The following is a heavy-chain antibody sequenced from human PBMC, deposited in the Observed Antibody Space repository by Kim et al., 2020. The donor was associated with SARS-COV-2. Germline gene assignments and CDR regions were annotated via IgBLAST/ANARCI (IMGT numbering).Heavy chain of an antibody. J-gene: IGHJ1*01. CDR1: GYTFTSYA. D-gene: IGHD6-13*01. Sequence: ASVKVSCKASGYTFTSYAMHWVRQAPGQRLEWMGWINAGNGNTKYSQKFQGRVTITRDTSASTAYMELSSLRSEDTAVYYCARPPPIAAAGTPPYFQHWGQGTLVTVSS. CDR2: INAGNGNT. CDR3: ARPPPIAAAGTPPYFQH. V-gene: IGHV1-3*01.